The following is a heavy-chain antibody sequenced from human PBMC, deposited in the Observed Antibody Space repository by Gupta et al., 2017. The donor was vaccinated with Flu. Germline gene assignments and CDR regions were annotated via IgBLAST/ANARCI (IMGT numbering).Heavy chain of an antibody. D-gene: IGHD6-13*01. CDR1: GFTFSSYA. V-gene: IGHV3-48*03. CDR2: ISSSGVLI. J-gene: IGHJ4*02. Sequence: EVQLVESGGGLAQPGGSLRLSCAASGFTFSSYAMHWVRRAPGKGLEWVSYISSSGVLIYYADYVKGRFTIARDNGKNSLYMQMNRLRAEDTAVYYCARGGSAAGVYYWGQGSLVTVSS. CDR3: ARGGSAAGVYY.